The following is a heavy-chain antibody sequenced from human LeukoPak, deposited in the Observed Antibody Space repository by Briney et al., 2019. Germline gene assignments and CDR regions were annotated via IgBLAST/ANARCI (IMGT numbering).Heavy chain of an antibody. Sequence: GASVKVSCTTSGYTFTSYDINWVRQATGQGLEWLGWMSPNNGDTNYAQKLQDRVTMTTDTSTSTAYMELRSLRSDDTAVYYCARVSRGVNICDSWGQGTLVTVSS. D-gene: IGHD2/OR15-2a*01. CDR1: GYTFTSYD. J-gene: IGHJ4*02. CDR2: MSPNNGDT. V-gene: IGHV1-18*01. CDR3: ARVSRGVNICDS.